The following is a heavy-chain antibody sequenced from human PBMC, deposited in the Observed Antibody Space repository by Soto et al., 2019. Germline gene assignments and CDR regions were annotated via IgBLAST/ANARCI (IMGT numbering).Heavy chain of an antibody. D-gene: IGHD4-17*01. CDR3: ARDVDADFRTDFDY. V-gene: IGHV3-48*03. CDR1: GFTFSIYA. Sequence: GGSLRLSCAASGFTFSIYAMNWVRQAPGKGLEWISYISGNGEIIQYAASARGRFTISRDNAENSVYLEMDRLRAEDTALYYCARDVDADFRTDFDYWGRGTLVTVSS. CDR2: ISGNGEII. J-gene: IGHJ4*02.